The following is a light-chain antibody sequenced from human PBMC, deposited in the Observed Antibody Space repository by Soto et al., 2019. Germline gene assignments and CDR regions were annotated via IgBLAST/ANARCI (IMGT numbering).Light chain of an antibody. V-gene: IGKV2D-29*01. CDR3: MQSIELPYT. CDR2: ESV. J-gene: IGKJ2*01. CDR1: QSLLHTDGETY. Sequence: DVVMTQTPLSLSVTTGQPASISCRSTQSLLHTDGETYLYWYLQRPGQPPQRLISESVNRFSGVSDRFSGSGSGTHFTLKISRVEAEDVGVYYCMQSIELPYTFGQGTKLEI.